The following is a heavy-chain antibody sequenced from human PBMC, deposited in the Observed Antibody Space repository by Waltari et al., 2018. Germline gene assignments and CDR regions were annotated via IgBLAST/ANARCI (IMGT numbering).Heavy chain of an antibody. V-gene: IGHV4-34*01. CDR2: INHSGST. CDR3: ATRPAGAVGAKNGDY. Sequence: QVQLQQWGAGLLKPSETLSLTCAVYGGSFSGYYWSWIRPPPGKGLEWIGEINHSGSTNYNPSLKSRVTISVDTSKNQFSLKLSSVTAADTAVYYCATRPAGAVGAKNGDYWGQGTLVTVSS. D-gene: IGHD1-26*01. CDR1: GGSFSGYY. J-gene: IGHJ4*02.